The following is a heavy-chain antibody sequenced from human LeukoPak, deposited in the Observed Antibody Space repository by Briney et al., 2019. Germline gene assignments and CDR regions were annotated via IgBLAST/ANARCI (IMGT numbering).Heavy chain of an antibody. CDR2: ISGSGGST. CDR3: AKGLGWCGYQTPFDH. Sequence: PGGSLRLSCAASGFTFSTYAMSWVRPAPGKGLEWVSAISGSGGSTFHADSVKGRLTISRDDAKNKLYLQMNSLRAEDTAVYYCAKGLGWCGYQTPFDHWGQGTLVTVSS. CDR1: GFTFSTYA. V-gene: IGHV3-23*01. J-gene: IGHJ4*02. D-gene: IGHD3-3*01.